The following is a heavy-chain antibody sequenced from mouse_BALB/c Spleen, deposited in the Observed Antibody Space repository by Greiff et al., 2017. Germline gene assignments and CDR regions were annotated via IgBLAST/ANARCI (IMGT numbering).Heavy chain of an antibody. J-gene: IGHJ3*01. CDR2: IDPANGNT. V-gene: IGHV14-3*02. CDR3: ARVNGSPFAY. D-gene: IGHD1-1*01. CDR1: GFNIKDTY. Sequence: EVKLQESGAELVKPGASVKLSCTASGFNIKDTYMHWVKQRPEQGLEWIGRIDPANGNTKYDPKFQGKATITADTSSNTAYLQLSSLTSEDTAVYYCARVNGSPFAYGGQGTLVTVSA.